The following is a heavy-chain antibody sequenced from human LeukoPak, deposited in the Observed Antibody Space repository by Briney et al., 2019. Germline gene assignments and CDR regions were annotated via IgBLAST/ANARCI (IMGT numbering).Heavy chain of an antibody. CDR3: AKVGSSDGISAYRYFDY. Sequence: PGGSLRLSCAASGFTFSNYWMTWVRQAPGKGLEWVANIRPDESEKFYVDSVKGRFTISRGNAKHSLFLQMNSLTAEDTAVYYCAKVGSSDGISAYRYFDYWGQGTLVTVSS. D-gene: IGHD2-15*01. CDR2: IRPDESEK. V-gene: IGHV3-7*01. J-gene: IGHJ4*02. CDR1: GFTFSNYW.